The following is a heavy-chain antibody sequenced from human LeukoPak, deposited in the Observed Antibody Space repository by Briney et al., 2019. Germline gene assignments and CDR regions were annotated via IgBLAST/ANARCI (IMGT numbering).Heavy chain of an antibody. V-gene: IGHV3-9*01. CDR3: AKDEDVNSSRRGLWLSRFGSNNLFQH. Sequence: GRSLRLSCAASGFTFDDYAMHWVRQAPGKGLEWVSGISWNSGSIGYADSVKGRFTISRDNAKNSLYLQMNSLSAEDTALYYCAKDEDVNSSRRGLWLSRFGSNNLFQHWGQGTLVTVSS. CDR2: ISWNSGSI. J-gene: IGHJ1*01. CDR1: GFTFDDYA. D-gene: IGHD6-19*01.